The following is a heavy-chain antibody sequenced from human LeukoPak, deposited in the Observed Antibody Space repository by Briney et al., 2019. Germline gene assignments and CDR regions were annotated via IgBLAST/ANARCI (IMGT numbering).Heavy chain of an antibody. CDR3: ASLLLWSGGDFDY. Sequence: GSLRLSCASSGFTFTNYWMSWVRQVPGKGLEWLANIKQDGSDEHYVDSLEGRFTISRDNARNSLYLQMNSLRVEDTAEYYCASLLLWSGGDFDYWGQGTLVTVSS. D-gene: IGHD3-10*01. CDR1: GFTFTNYW. CDR2: IKQDGSDE. V-gene: IGHV3-7*01. J-gene: IGHJ4*02.